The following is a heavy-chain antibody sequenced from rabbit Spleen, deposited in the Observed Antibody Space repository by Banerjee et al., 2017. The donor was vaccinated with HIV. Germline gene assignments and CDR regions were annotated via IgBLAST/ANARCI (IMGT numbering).Heavy chain of an antibody. V-gene: IGHV1S47*01. CDR2: IAVGDGST. D-gene: IGHD4-1*01. CDR3: ARDLTDVIGWNFGW. CDR1: GFDFSSNA. J-gene: IGHJ4*01. Sequence: QEQLVESGGGLVQPEGSLALTCKASGFDFSSNAMCWVRQAPGKGPEWIACIAVGDGSTYYASWVKGRCTISRSTSLNTVTLQMTSLTAADTATYFCARDLTDVIGWNFGWWGPGTLVTVS.